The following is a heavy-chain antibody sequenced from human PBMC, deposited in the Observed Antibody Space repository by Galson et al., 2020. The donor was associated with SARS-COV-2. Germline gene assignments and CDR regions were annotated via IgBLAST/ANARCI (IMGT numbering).Heavy chain of an antibody. Sequence: SETLSLTCTVSGGSISTTSYFWGWIRQPPGKGLEWIGFISYSGNTYYSPSLKSRVTMSVDTSKNQFSLNLSSVTAADTSVYYCARMSYYASGKYPNFDYWGQGTLVTVSS. CDR3: ARMSYYASGKYPNFDY. V-gene: IGHV4-39*01. D-gene: IGHD3-10*01. CDR2: ISYSGNT. CDR1: GGSISTTSYF. J-gene: IGHJ4*02.